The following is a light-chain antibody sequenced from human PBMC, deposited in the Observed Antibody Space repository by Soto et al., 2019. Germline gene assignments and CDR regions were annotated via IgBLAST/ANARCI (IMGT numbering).Light chain of an antibody. CDR3: QQHGSSPPT. J-gene: IGKJ1*01. CDR1: QSVSSSY. V-gene: IGKV3-20*01. Sequence: EIVLTHSPGTLSLSPGERATLSCRASQSVSSSYLAWYQQKPGQAPRLLFYGASRRATGIPDRFSGSGSGTDFTLTISRLEPEDFAVYYCQQHGSSPPTFGQGTKVEIK. CDR2: GAS.